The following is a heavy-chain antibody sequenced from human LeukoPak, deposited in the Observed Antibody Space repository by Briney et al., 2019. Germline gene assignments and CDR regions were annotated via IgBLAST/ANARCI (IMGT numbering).Heavy chain of an antibody. Sequence: GESLKISCKASGYSFPTYWIGWVRQMPGKGLEWMGLIFPGDSDTRYSPSFQGQVTISVDKSFNTAYLQWSSLKASDTAIYYCARSQYRRAFDSWGQGTLVTVSS. V-gene: IGHV5-51*01. CDR2: IFPGDSDT. CDR3: ARSQYRRAFDS. D-gene: IGHD5-18*01. CDR1: GYSFPTYW. J-gene: IGHJ5*01.